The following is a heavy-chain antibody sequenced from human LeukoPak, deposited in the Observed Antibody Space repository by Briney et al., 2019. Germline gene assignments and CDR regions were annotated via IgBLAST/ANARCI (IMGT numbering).Heavy chain of an antibody. V-gene: IGHV4-39*07. CDR2: IYYSGST. D-gene: IGHD3-10*01. CDR3: AREGSRITMVRAPNNYFDY. Sequence: PSETLSLTCTVSGGSISSSSYYWGWIRQPPGKGLEWLGSIYYSGSTYYNPSLKSRVTISVDTSKNQFSLKLSSVTAADTAVYYCAREGSRITMVRAPNNYFDYWGQGTLVTVSS. J-gene: IGHJ4*02. CDR1: GGSISSSSYY.